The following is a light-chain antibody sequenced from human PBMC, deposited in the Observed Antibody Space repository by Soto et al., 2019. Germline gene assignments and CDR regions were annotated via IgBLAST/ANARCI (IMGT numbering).Light chain of an antibody. Sequence: DIQMTQSPSTLSASVGDRVTITCRASQSISTWLAWYQQKPGKAPKLLIYKASSLEGGVPSRFSGSGSGTEFTLTISSLQPDDVATYYFQQYNTYSRTFGQGTKLEIK. CDR1: QSISTW. CDR3: QQYNTYSRT. V-gene: IGKV1-5*03. CDR2: KAS. J-gene: IGKJ2*01.